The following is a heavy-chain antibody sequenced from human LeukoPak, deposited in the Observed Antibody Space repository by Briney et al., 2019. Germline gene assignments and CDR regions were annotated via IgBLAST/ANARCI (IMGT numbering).Heavy chain of an antibody. V-gene: IGHV4-59*12. J-gene: IGHJ3*02. Sequence: SETLSLTCTVSGGSFGSYYWSWVRQPPGKGLEWIAYIYHLGITNYNPSLGNRVTISVDTSKNQFSLKLSSVTAADTAVYYCARGGRYYDYVWGSYPSRLFDIWGQGTMVTVSS. CDR1: GGSFGSYY. CDR3: ARGGRYYDYVWGSYPSRLFDI. CDR2: IYHLGIT. D-gene: IGHD3-16*01.